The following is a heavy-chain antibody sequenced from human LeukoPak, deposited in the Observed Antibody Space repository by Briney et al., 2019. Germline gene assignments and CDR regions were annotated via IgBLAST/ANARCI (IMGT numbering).Heavy chain of an antibody. J-gene: IGHJ4*02. CDR3: ARDANYRDSSGYPSLFDF. V-gene: IGHV4-39*02. CDR1: GDSISGRRYL. CDR2: LSDSGSP. D-gene: IGHD6-19*01. Sequence: ASETLSLTCTVSGDSISGRRYLWAWIRQPPGRGLEWIASLSDSGSPNYSPSLRSRVSVFIDTSKNQLSLILKSVTAADTAVYYCARDANYRDSSGYPSLFDFWGQGTLVTVSS.